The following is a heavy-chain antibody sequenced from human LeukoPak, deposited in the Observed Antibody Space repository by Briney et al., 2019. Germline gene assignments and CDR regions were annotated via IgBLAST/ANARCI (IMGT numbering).Heavy chain of an antibody. CDR3: ARDQVGYSSSPGFDY. V-gene: IGHV3-7*01. CDR1: GFTFSSYW. Sequence: GGSLRLSCAASGFTFSSYWMSWVRQAPGKGLEWVANIKQDGSEKYYVDSVKGRFTISRDNAKNSLYLQMNSLRAEDTAVYYCARDQVGYSSSPGFDYWAREPWSPSPQ. CDR2: IKQDGSEK. D-gene: IGHD6-6*01. J-gene: IGHJ4*02.